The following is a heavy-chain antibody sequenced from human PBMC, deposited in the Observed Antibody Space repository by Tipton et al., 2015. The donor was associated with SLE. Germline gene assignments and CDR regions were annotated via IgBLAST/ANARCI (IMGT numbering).Heavy chain of an antibody. J-gene: IGHJ4*02. D-gene: IGHD3-22*01. V-gene: IGHV4-30-4*01. Sequence: TLSLTCTVSGGSISSGDYYWSWIRQPPGKGLELIGYIYYSGSTYYNPSLKSRVTISVDTSKNQFSLKLSSVTAADTAVYYCARESRGTYYYDSSGYYLDYWGQGTLVTVSS. CDR2: IYYSGST. CDR3: ARESRGTYYYDSSGYYLDY. CDR1: GGSISSGDYY.